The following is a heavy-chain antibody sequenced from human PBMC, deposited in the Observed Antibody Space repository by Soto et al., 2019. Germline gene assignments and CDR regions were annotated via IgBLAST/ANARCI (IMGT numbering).Heavy chain of an antibody. V-gene: IGHV1-69*02. CDR1: GGTFSSYI. CDR2: IIPILGIA. J-gene: IGHJ5*02. Sequence: QVQLVQSGAEVKKPGSSVKVSCKASGGTFSSYIISWVRQAPGQGLEWMGRIIPILGIANYAQKFQGRVTITAXXAXSXDYMELSSLRSEDTAVYYCARSRXXEAXXXYNWFDPWGRGTLVTVSS. CDR3: ARSRXXEAXXXYNWFDP.